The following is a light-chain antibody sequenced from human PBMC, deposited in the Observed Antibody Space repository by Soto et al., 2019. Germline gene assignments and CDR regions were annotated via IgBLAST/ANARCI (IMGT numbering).Light chain of an antibody. CDR3: SSYTTISTYV. V-gene: IGLV2-14*01. CDR1: SSDVGGYNY. J-gene: IGLJ1*01. Sequence: QSALTQPASVSGSPGQSIAISCTGTSSDVGGYNYVSWYQQHPGKAPKLILCDVSNRPSGVSDRFSGSKSGNTASLTISGLQTEDEADYYCSSYTTISTYVFGTGTKHTVL. CDR2: DVS.